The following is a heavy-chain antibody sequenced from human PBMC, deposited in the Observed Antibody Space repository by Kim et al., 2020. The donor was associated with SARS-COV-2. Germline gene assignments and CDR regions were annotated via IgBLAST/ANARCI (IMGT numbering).Heavy chain of an antibody. CDR2: YAT. Sequence: YATANAAWVKGRFTISRDGSKNTAYLQMNSLQTEDTAVYYCSRRRSGNDLWGQGTLVTVSS. CDR3: SRRRSGNDL. J-gene: IGHJ4*02. V-gene: IGHV3-73*01.